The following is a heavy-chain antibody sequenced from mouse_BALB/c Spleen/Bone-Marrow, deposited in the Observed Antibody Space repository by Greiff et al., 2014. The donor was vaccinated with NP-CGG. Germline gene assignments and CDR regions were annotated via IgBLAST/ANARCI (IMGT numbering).Heavy chain of an antibody. CDR3: ASRGDYSYAMDY. D-gene: IGHD1-1*01. CDR2: IYPGDGDT. V-gene: IGHV1-80*01. J-gene: IGHJ4*01. CDR1: GYSFSNYW. Sequence: QVQLQQSGAELVRPGSSVKISCKSSGYSFSNYWMNWMKQRPGQGLEWIGQIYPGDGDTNYNGKFKGKATLTADKSSSTAYMQXXXLTSEDSAVYFCASRGDYSYAMDYWGQGTSVTVSS.